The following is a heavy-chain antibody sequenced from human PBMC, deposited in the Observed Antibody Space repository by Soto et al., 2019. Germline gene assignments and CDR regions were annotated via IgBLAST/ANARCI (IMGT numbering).Heavy chain of an antibody. Sequence: GGSLRLSCSVSGFTFSAYWMHWVRQVPGKGLTWVSRISDDGSTATYADSVKGRFVISRDNAKNSLYLEMNTLRADDSGLYYCARGPRVSSTGTGAHWGRGTLVTVS. V-gene: IGHV3-74*01. J-gene: IGHJ4*02. CDR2: ISDDGSTA. CDR3: ARGPRVSSTGTGAH. CDR1: GFTFSAYW. D-gene: IGHD1-1*01.